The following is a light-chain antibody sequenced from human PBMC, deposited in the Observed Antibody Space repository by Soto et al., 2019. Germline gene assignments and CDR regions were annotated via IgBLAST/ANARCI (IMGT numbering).Light chain of an antibody. Sequence: DIQMTQSPSSLSASVGDRVTITCRASQGISNYLAWYQQKPGKVPKLLIYAASTLQSGVPSRFSGSGSGTDFTLTISSLQPEGVATYYCQKYNSAPHVAFGQGTKVEIK. CDR1: QGISNY. CDR3: QKYNSAPHVA. V-gene: IGKV1-27*01. CDR2: AAS. J-gene: IGKJ1*01.